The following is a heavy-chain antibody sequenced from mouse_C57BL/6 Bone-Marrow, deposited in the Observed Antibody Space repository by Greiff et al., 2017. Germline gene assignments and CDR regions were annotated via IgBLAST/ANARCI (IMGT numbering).Heavy chain of an antibody. D-gene: IGHD1-1*01. CDR3: TGRGSSYDNY. J-gene: IGHJ2*01. Sequence: EVKLVESGGGLVQPGGSMKLSCVASGFTFSNYWMNWVRQSPEKGLEWVAQIRLKSDNYATHYAESVKGRFTISRDDSKSSVYLQMNNLRAEDTGIYYCTGRGSSYDNYWGQGTTLTVSS. V-gene: IGHV6-3*01. CDR1: GFTFSNYW. CDR2: IRLKSDNYAT.